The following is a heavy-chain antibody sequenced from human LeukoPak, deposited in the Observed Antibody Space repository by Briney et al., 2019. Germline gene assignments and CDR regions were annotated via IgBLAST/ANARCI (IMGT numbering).Heavy chain of an antibody. CDR2: IYWDDDK. J-gene: IGHJ4*02. D-gene: IGHD2-15*01. V-gene: IGHV2-5*02. Sequence: SGPTLVNPTQTLTLTCTFSGFSLSTSGVGVGWIRQPPGKALKWLALIYWDDDKRYSPSLNNRLTITKDTSKNQVVLIMTNMDPVDTATYYCAHKSGGSLDYWGQGTLVTVSS. CDR1: GFSLSTSGVG. CDR3: AHKSGGSLDY.